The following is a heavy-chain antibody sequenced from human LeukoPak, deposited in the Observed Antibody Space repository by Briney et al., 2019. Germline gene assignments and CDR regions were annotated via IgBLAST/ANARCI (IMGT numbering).Heavy chain of an antibody. D-gene: IGHD6-6*01. CDR3: ASYSGSWGVFDY. V-gene: IGHV4-39*01. J-gene: IGHJ4*02. CDR2: IYYSGST. CDR1: GGSISSSNYY. Sequence: SETLSLTCTVSGGSISSSNYYWGWIRQPPGKGLEWIGSIYYSGSTYYNSSLKSRVTISVDTSKNQFSLKLSSVTAADTAVYYCASYSGSWGVFDYWGQGTLVTVSS.